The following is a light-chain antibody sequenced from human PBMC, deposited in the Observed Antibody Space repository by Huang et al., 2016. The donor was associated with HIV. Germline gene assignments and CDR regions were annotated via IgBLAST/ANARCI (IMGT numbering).Light chain of an antibody. CDR3: QEGYDTLYT. CDR1: QTISIY. J-gene: IGKJ2*01. V-gene: IGKV1-39*01. Sequence: DIQMTQSPSSLSASVGDRVTITCRASQTISIYLNWYQQKPGKAPRHLIYGASTLQSGVPMRFSGSGSGTDFTLTISSQQPEDFATYYCQEGYDTLYTSGQGTKLVIK. CDR2: GAS.